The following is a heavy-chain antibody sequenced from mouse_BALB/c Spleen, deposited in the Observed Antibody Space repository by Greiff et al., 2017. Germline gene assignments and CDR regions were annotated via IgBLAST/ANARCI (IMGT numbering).Heavy chain of an antibody. Sequence: EVQLQQSGAELVKPGASVKLSCTASGFNIKDTYMHWVKQRPEQGLEWIGRIDPANGNTKYDPKFQGKATITADTSSNTAYLQLSSLTSEDTAVYYCAFYDGYYDHAMDYWGQGTSVTVSS. CDR3: AFYDGYYDHAMDY. J-gene: IGHJ4*01. D-gene: IGHD2-3*01. CDR1: GFNIKDTY. V-gene: IGHV14-3*02. CDR2: IDPANGNT.